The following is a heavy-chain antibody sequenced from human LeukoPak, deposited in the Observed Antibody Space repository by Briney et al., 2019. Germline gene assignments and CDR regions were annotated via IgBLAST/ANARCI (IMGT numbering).Heavy chain of an antibody. CDR3: ATGANYDILRTYYYYGMDV. D-gene: IGHD3-9*01. Sequence: GASVKVSCKASGYTFTSYDINWVRQATGQGLEWMGWMNPNSGNTGYAQKFQGRVTMTRNTSISTAYMELSSLRSEDTAVYYCATGANYDILRTYYYYGMDVWGQGTTVTVSS. CDR1: GYTFTSYD. CDR2: MNPNSGNT. V-gene: IGHV1-8*01. J-gene: IGHJ6*02.